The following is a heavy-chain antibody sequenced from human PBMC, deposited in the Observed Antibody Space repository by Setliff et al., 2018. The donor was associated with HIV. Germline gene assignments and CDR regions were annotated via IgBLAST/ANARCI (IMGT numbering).Heavy chain of an antibody. J-gene: IGHJ5*02. CDR2: TYYSGST. V-gene: IGHV4-59*08. Sequence: SETLSLTCTVSGGSISSYYWSWIRQPPGKGLEWIGYTYYSGSTNYNPSLKSRVTISVDTSKNQFSLKLSSVTAADTAVYYCARGFYDSSGYEYNWFDPWGQGTLVTVSS. D-gene: IGHD3-22*01. CDR3: ARGFYDSSGYEYNWFDP. CDR1: GGSISSYY.